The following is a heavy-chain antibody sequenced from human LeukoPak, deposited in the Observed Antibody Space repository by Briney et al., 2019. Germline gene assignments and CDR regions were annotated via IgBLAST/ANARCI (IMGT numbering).Heavy chain of an antibody. Sequence: GGSLRLSCAASGFTFSDYYMSWIRQAPGKGLEWVSYISSSSSYTNYADSVKGRFTISRDNAKNSLYLQMNSLRAEDMAVYYCARGGRSIPAAIDYWGQGTLVTVSS. CDR3: ARGGRSIPAAIDY. CDR1: GFTFSDYY. CDR2: ISSSSSYT. V-gene: IGHV3-11*06. D-gene: IGHD2-2*02. J-gene: IGHJ4*02.